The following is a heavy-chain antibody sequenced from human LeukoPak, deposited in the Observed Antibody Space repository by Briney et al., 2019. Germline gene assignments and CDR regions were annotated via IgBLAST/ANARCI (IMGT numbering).Heavy chain of an antibody. V-gene: IGHV3-23*01. J-gene: IGHJ4*02. CDR1: GFTFSSYA. CDR3: ARGDTIAARPDPLDY. CDR2: ISGSGGST. D-gene: IGHD6-6*01. Sequence: PGGSLRLSCAASGFTFSSYAMSWVRQAPGKGLEWVSAISGSGGSTYYADSVKGRFTISRDNAKNSLYLQMNSLRAEDTAVYYCARGDTIAARPDPLDYWGQGTLVTVSS.